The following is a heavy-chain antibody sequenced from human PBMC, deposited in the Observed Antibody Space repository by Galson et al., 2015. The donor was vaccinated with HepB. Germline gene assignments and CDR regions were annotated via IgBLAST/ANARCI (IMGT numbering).Heavy chain of an antibody. Sequence: SLRLSCAVSGFAFSNYAMGWVRQAPGKGLEWVSTISGSGPGTYYADFVKGRFTISRDSSKNTLYLQMSSLRADDTAVYYCSLRGRYYFDYWGQGTLVTVSS. CDR2: ISGSGPGT. CDR3: SLRGRYYFDY. D-gene: IGHD1-14*01. CDR1: GFAFSNYA. J-gene: IGHJ4*02. V-gene: IGHV3-23*01.